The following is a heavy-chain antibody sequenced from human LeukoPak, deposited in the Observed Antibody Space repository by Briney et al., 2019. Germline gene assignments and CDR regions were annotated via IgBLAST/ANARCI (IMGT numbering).Heavy chain of an antibody. J-gene: IGHJ4*02. CDR2: IRYDGNYK. CDR3: AKAAEWLRSPFDY. Sequence: GGSLRLSCAASGFTFSTYGLPWVGQAPGKGLEWVTFIRYDGNYKYYADSVKGRFTISRDNSKNTLYLQMNSLRADDTAVYYCAKAAEWLRSPFDYWGQGTLVTVSS. V-gene: IGHV3-30*02. CDR1: GFTFSTYG. D-gene: IGHD5-12*01.